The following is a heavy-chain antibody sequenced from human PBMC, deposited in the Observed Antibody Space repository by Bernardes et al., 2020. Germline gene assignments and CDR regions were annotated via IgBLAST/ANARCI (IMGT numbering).Heavy chain of an antibody. CDR3: ARRNRITGTTPWFDP. CDR2: IYYSGST. V-gene: IGHV4-39*01. D-gene: IGHD1-20*01. CDR1: GSSISSSSYY. J-gene: IGHJ5*02. Sequence: SETLSLTCTVSGSSISSSSYYWGWIRQPPGKGLEWIGSIYYSGSTYYNPSLKSRVTISVDTSKNQFSLKLSSVTAADTAVYYCARRNRITGTTPWFDPWGQGTLVTVSS.